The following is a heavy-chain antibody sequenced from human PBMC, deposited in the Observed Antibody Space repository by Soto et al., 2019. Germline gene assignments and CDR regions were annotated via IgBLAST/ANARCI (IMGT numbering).Heavy chain of an antibody. CDR1: GFTYDDYD. J-gene: IGHJ4*02. Sequence: EVQLVESGGGLVQPGRSLRLSCAASGFTYDDYDMHWVRPAPGKGLEWVSAISWNSGRTAYADSVKGRFTLSGNNRTTALYLQMNSLRAEDTALYHCARVRRGSYGGDSFDYWGQGTLVTVSS. CDR2: ISWNSGRT. D-gene: IGHD1-26*01. CDR3: ARVRRGSYGGDSFDY. V-gene: IGHV3-9*01.